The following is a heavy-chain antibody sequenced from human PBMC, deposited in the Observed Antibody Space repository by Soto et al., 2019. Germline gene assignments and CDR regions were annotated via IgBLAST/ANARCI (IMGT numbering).Heavy chain of an antibody. CDR2: IDPSDSYT. J-gene: IGHJ6*02. D-gene: IGHD2-2*01. CDR3: ARRYSSTSPEYYYYGMDV. Sequence: GESLKISCKGSGYSFTSYWISWVRQMPGKGLEWMGRIDPSDSYTNYSPSFQGHVTISADKSISTAYLQRSSLKASDTAMYYCARRYSSTSPEYYYYGMDVWGQGTTVTVSS. CDR1: GYSFTSYW. V-gene: IGHV5-10-1*01.